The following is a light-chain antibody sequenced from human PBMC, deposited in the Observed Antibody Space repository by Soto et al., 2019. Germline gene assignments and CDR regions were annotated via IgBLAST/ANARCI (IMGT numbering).Light chain of an antibody. J-gene: IGLJ3*02. CDR1: TSNVERNY. CDR2: RDH. V-gene: IGLV1-47*01. Sequence: QSVLTQPPSASGTPGQRVIITCSGGTSNVERNYVYWYQHHPGTAPKLLIYRDHKRPSGVPDRFSASKSGISASLAISGLRAEDEADYYCGVWDDKLNGLFGGGTKLTVL. CDR3: GVWDDKLNGL.